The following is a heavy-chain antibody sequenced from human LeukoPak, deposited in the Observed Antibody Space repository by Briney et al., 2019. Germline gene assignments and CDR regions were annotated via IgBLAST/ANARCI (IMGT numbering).Heavy chain of an antibody. Sequence: GGSLRLSCAASGFTVSSNYMGWVRQAPGKGLEWVSVIYSDSGGSTYYADSVKGRFTMSRDNSKNTLYLHMNSLRAEDTAVYYCARGFTHDYGDYFDYWGQGTLVTVSS. CDR3: ARGFTHDYGDYFDY. V-gene: IGHV3-66*01. J-gene: IGHJ4*02. CDR2: IYSDSGGST. D-gene: IGHD4-17*01. CDR1: GFTVSSNY.